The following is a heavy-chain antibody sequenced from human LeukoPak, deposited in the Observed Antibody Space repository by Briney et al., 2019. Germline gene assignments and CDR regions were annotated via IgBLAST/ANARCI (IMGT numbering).Heavy chain of an antibody. CDR1: GGTFSSYA. Sequence: SVEVSCKASGGTFSSYAISWVRQAPGQGLEWMGGIIPIFGTANYAQKFQGRVTITADESTSTAYMELSSLRSEDTAVYYCASSIVVVPAAVPLGYYGMDVWGQGTTVTVSS. J-gene: IGHJ6*02. V-gene: IGHV1-69*01. D-gene: IGHD2-2*01. CDR3: ASSIVVVPAAVPLGYYGMDV. CDR2: IIPIFGTA.